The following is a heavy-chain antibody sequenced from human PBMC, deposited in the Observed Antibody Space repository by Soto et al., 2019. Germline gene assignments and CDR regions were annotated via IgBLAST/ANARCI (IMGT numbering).Heavy chain of an antibody. V-gene: IGHV4-34*01. D-gene: IGHD5-18*01. CDR3: ARENVDTNWFDP. CDR1: GGSFSGYY. Sequence: SETLSLTCAVYGGSFSGYYWSWIRQTPGKGLEWIGGINHSGSTNYNPSLKSRVTMSVDTSKNQFSLKLSSVTAADTAVYYCARENVDTNWFDPWGQGTLVTVSS. J-gene: IGHJ5*02. CDR2: INHSGST.